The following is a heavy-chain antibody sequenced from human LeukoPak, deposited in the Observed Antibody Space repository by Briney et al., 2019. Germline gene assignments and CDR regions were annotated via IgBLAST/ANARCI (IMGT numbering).Heavy chain of an antibody. CDR1: GGSFSGYY. V-gene: IGHV4-34*01. CDR3: ARDPFGYSYGWNYFDY. J-gene: IGHJ4*02. Sequence: PSETLSLTCAVYGGSFSGYYWSWIRQPPGKGLEWIGEINHSGSTNYNPSLKSRVTISVDTSKNQFSLKLSSVTAADTAVYYCARDPFGYSYGWNYFDYWGQGTLVTVSS. D-gene: IGHD5-18*01. CDR2: INHSGST.